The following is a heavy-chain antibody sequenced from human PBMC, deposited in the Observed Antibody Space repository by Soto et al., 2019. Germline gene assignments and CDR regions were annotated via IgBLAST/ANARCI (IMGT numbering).Heavy chain of an antibody. CDR1: GGTFVIYA. J-gene: IGHJ3*02. D-gene: IGHD3-22*01. V-gene: IGHV1-69*01. CDR3: ARYYYDSSGYPRAFDI. CDR2: INPVFGTA. Sequence: QVHLVQSGAEVRKPGSSVKVSCKASGGTFVIYAFTWVRQAPGQGLEWMGGINPVFGTANNAQKFQGRVTITADVSTNTTYMELSSLRPEDTAVYYCARYYYDSSGYPRAFDIWGQGTLVTVSS.